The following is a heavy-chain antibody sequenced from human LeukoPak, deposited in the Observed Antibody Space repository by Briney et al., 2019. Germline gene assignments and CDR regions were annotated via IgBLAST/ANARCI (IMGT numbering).Heavy chain of an antibody. CDR2: ISYDGSNK. CDR3: ARLYYYGSGSSGMDV. Sequence: PGRSLRLSCAASGFTFSSYAMHWVRQAPGKGLEWVAVISYDGSNKYYADSVKGRFTISRDNSKNTLYLQMNSLRAEDTAVYYCARLYYYGSGSSGMDVWGQGTTVTVSS. D-gene: IGHD3-10*01. J-gene: IGHJ6*02. CDR1: GFTFSSYA. V-gene: IGHV3-30-3*01.